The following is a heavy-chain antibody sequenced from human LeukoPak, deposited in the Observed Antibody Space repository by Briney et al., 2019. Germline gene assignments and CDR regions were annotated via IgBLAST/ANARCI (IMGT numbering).Heavy chain of an antibody. CDR1: GFPFSSYG. D-gene: IGHD4/OR15-4a*01. CDR3: ARELTRGIADY. V-gene: IGHV3-30*02. CDR2: IRFDGRSQ. Sequence: GGSLRLSCAASGFPFSSYGMHWVRQAPGKGLEWVALIRFDGRSQHYADSVKGRFTISRDNAKNSLYLQMNSLRAEDTAVYYCARELTRGIADYWGQGTLVTVSS. J-gene: IGHJ4*02.